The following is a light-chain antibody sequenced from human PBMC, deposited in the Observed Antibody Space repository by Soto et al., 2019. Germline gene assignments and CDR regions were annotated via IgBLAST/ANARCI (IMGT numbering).Light chain of an antibody. CDR2: GAS. V-gene: IGKV3-20*01. CDR1: QSVSSSY. J-gene: IGKJ1*01. Sequence: EIVLTQPPGTLSLSPVERATLSCSPSQSVSSSYLAWYQQKPGQAPRLLIYGASSRATGIPDRFSGSGSGTDFTLTISRLEPEDFAVYYCQQYGRSGTFGQGPKVDIK. CDR3: QQYGRSGT.